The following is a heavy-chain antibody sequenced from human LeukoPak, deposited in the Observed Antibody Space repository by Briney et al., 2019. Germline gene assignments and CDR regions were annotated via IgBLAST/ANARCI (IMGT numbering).Heavy chain of an antibody. Sequence: GGSLRLSCSASGFTFRSYSMNWVRQAPGKGLEVVSSISSSSSYIYYADSVKGRYTISRDNAKNSLYLQMNSLRAEDTAVYYCARGSFDYWGQGTLVTVSS. CDR1: GFTFRSYS. CDR2: ISSSSSYI. V-gene: IGHV3-21*01. J-gene: IGHJ4*02. CDR3: ARGSFDY.